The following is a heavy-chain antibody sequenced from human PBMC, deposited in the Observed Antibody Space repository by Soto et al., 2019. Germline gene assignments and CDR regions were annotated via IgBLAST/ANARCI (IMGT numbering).Heavy chain of an antibody. CDR1: GFTFSSYG. CDR3: ARGHPGDYYYSGMDV. D-gene: IGHD3-10*01. V-gene: IGHV3-33*01. CDR2: IWYDGSNK. Sequence: VQLVESGGGVVQPGRSLRLSCAASGFTFSSYGMHWVRQAPGKGLEWVAVIWYDGSNKYYADSVKGRFTISRDNSKNTLYLQMNSLRAEDTAVYYCARGHPGDYYYSGMDVWGQGTTVTVSS. J-gene: IGHJ6*02.